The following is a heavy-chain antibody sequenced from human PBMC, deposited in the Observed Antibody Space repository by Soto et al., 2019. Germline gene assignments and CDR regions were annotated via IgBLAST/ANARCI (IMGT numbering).Heavy chain of an antibody. V-gene: IGHV4-4*02. J-gene: IGHJ6*02. Sequence: QVQLQESGPGLVKPSGTLSLTCAVSGGSISSSNWWCWVRQPPGEGLGWVGEIYHSGSTNYNQSPKSRLTISIDKSKNQSPLRLTSVTATDTAVYYCSRVSGSYCYGMDVWGQGTTVTVSS. CDR2: IYHSGST. CDR3: SRVSGSYCYGMDV. CDR1: GGSISSSNW. D-gene: IGHD1-26*01.